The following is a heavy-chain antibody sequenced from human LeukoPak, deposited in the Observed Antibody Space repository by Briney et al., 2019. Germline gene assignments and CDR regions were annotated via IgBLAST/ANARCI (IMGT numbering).Heavy chain of an antibody. D-gene: IGHD2-2*01. V-gene: IGHV1-18*04. CDR2: ISAYNGNT. J-gene: IGHJ5*02. Sequence: ASVKVSCKASGYTFTSYGISWVRQAPGQGLEWMGWISAYNGNTNYAQKLQGRVTMTTDTSTSTAYMELRSLRSDDTAVYYCARQRSTSWGGNWFDPWGQGTLVTVSS. CDR1: GYTFTSYG. CDR3: ARQRSTSWGGNWFDP.